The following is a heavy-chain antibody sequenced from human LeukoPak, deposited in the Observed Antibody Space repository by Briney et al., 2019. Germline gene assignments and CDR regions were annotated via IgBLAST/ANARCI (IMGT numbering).Heavy chain of an antibody. Sequence: SETLSLTCTVSGGSISSYYWSWIRQPPGKGLEWIGYIYYSGSTNYNPSLKSRVTISVDTSKNQFSLKLSSVTAADTAVYYCARVQAFDIWGQGTMVTVPS. CDR3: ARVQAFDI. CDR1: GGSISSYY. CDR2: IYYSGST. J-gene: IGHJ3*02. V-gene: IGHV4-59*12.